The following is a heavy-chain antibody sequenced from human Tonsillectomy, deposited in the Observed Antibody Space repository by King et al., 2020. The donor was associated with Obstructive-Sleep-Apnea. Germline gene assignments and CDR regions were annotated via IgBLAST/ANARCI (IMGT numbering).Heavy chain of an antibody. Sequence: VQLQQWGAGLLKPSETLSLTCAVYGGSFSGYYWSWIRQPPGKGLEWIGEINHSGSTNYNPSLKSRVTISVDTSKNQFSLKLSSVTAADTAVYYCARVTLAIFGVVIIPAFNYGMDVWGQGTTVTVSS. D-gene: IGHD3-3*01. V-gene: IGHV4-34*01. J-gene: IGHJ6*02. CDR3: ARVTLAIFGVVIIPAFNYGMDV. CDR2: INHSGST. CDR1: GGSFSGYY.